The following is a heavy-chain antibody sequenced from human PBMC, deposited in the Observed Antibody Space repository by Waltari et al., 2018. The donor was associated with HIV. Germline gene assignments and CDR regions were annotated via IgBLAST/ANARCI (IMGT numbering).Heavy chain of an antibody. CDR1: GFTSTGHY. D-gene: IGHD6-19*01. CDR2: IDPDTGGT. V-gene: IGHV1-2*02. Sequence: QLQLVQSGAEVKKPGASVKVSCKTSGFTSTGHYIHWLRQAPGQGLGWMGWIDPDTGGTKYAQKFQGRVTMTRDTSISTAYMELNGLTSDDTAVFYCARDTHWLAYLFDSWGQGTLITVSS. CDR3: ARDTHWLAYLFDS. J-gene: IGHJ4*02.